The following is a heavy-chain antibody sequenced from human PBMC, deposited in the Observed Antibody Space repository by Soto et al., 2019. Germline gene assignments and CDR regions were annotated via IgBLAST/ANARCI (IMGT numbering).Heavy chain of an antibody. Sequence: SETLSLTCTVSGGSISSYYWSWIRQPPGKGLEWIGYIYYSGSTNYNPSLKSRVTISVDTSKNQFSLKLSSVTAADTAVYYCARDGSSSSLDWGDAFDIWGQGTMVTVSS. CDR1: GGSISSYY. D-gene: IGHD6-6*01. V-gene: IGHV4-59*01. CDR2: IYYSGST. CDR3: ARDGSSSSLDWGDAFDI. J-gene: IGHJ3*02.